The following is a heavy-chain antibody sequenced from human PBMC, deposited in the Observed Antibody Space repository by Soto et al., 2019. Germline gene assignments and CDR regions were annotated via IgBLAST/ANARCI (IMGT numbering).Heavy chain of an antibody. Sequence: SETLSLTCTVSAPSIGGVSWSWIRTSVGRGLERIGCIYTTGTTDYNPCIKSRVMMSVDTSKKQFSLKLRSVTAADTAVYYCVRDGTKTLRDWFDPWGQGISVTVSS. CDR3: VRDGTKTLRDWFDP. V-gene: IGHV4-4*07. J-gene: IGHJ5*02. CDR1: APSIGGVS. D-gene: IGHD1-1*01. CDR2: IYTTGTT.